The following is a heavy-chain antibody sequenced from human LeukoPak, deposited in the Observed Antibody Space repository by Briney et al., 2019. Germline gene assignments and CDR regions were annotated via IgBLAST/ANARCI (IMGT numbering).Heavy chain of an antibody. V-gene: IGHV1-24*01. CDR1: GYTLTELS. CDR2: FDPEDGET. D-gene: IGHD2-15*01. Sequence: ASVKVSCKVSGYTLTELSMHWVRQAPGKGLEWMGGFDPEDGETIYAQKFQGRVTMTEDTSTDTAYMELSSLRSEDTAVYYCATAVVVVAARDYWFDPWGQGTLVTVSS. J-gene: IGHJ5*02. CDR3: ATAVVVVAARDYWFDP.